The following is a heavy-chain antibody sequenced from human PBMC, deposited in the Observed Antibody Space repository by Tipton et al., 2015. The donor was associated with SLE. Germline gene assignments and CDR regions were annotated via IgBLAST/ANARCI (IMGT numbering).Heavy chain of an antibody. D-gene: IGHD4-23*01. CDR3: ARDRGGNSSVYFDY. J-gene: IGHJ4*02. CDR2: IYYSGSAYST. Sequence: TLSLTCTVSGASISTTTDYWGWIRQPPGKGLEWIGNIYYSGSAYSTYYNPSLKSRVSISVDKPKNQFSLKLSAVTAADTAVYYCARDRGGNSSVYFDYWGQGTLVTVSS. CDR1: GASISTTTDY. V-gene: IGHV4-39*07.